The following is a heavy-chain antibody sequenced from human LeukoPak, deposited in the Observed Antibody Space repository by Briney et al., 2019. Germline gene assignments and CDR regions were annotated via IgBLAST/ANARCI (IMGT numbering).Heavy chain of an antibody. CDR3: TKGGPVVRGFLDY. J-gene: IGHJ4*02. CDR1: GFTFSSYA. Sequence: GGSLRLSCAASGFTFSSYALHWVRQAPGKGLEWVAVISYDGSEKYYLDSVKGRFTVSRDNSKNTVYLQMNFLREEDTAVYYCTKGGPVVRGFLDYWGQGTLVTVSS. CDR2: ISYDGSEK. D-gene: IGHD3-10*01. V-gene: IGHV3-30*18.